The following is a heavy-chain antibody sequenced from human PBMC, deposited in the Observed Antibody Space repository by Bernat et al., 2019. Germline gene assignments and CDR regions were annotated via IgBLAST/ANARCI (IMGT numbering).Heavy chain of an antibody. CDR3: TTDRYSSSHFDY. CDR1: GFTFSNAW. Sequence: EVQLVESGGGLVKPGGSLRLSCAASGFTFSNAWMSWVRQAPGKGLEWVGRIKSKTDGGTTDYAAPVKGRFTISRDDSKNTLYLQMNSLKTEDTAVYYCTTDRYSSSHFDYWGQGTLVTVSS. CDR2: IKSKTDGGTT. D-gene: IGHD6-6*01. V-gene: IGHV3-15*01. J-gene: IGHJ4*02.